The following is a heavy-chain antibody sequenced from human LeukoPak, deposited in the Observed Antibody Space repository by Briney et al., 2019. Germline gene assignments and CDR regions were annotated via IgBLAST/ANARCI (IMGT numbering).Heavy chain of an antibody. CDR2: INHSGST. CDR3: ASLLVDTAMAPRDY. J-gene: IGHJ4*02. Sequence: SETLSLTCAVYGGSFSGYYWSWIRQPPGKGLEWIGEINHSGSTNYNPSLKSRVTISVDTSKNQFSLKLSSVTAADTAVYYCASLLVDTAMAPRDYWGQGTLVTVPS. D-gene: IGHD5-18*01. V-gene: IGHV4-34*01. CDR1: GGSFSGYY.